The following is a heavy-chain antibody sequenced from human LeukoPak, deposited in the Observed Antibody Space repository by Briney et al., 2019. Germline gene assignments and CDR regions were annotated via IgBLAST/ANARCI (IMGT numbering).Heavy chain of an antibody. Sequence: GGSLRLSCAASGFTFSIYWMSWVRQAPGKGLEWVANIKQDGSEKYYVDSVKGRFTISRDNAKNSLYLQMNSLRAEDTAVYYCARVTYYYGSGSSDYWGQGTLATVSS. V-gene: IGHV3-7*01. CDR2: IKQDGSEK. CDR3: ARVTYYYGSGSSDY. J-gene: IGHJ4*02. D-gene: IGHD3-10*01. CDR1: GFTFSIYW.